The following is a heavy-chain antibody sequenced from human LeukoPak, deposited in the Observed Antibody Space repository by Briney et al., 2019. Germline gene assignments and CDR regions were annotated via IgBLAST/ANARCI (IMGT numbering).Heavy chain of an antibody. CDR3: ARDKLELYYYYGMDV. CDR2: ISSSSSYI. Sequence: PGGSLRLSCAASGFTFSSYSRNWVRQAPGKGLEWVSSISSSSSYIYYADSVKGRFTISRDNAKNSLYLQMNSLRAEDTAVYYCARDKLELYYYYGMDVWGQGTTVTVSS. CDR1: GFTFSSYS. J-gene: IGHJ6*02. D-gene: IGHD1-7*01. V-gene: IGHV3-21*01.